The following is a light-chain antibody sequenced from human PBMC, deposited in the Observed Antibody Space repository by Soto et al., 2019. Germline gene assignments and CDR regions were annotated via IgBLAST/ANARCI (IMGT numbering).Light chain of an antibody. CDR1: QSVSSN. CDR3: QQCNSWPWT. CDR2: GAS. V-gene: IGKV3-15*01. Sequence: EIVMTQSPATLSVSPGERATLSCRASQSVSSNLAWYQQKPGQAPKLLIYGASTRATGIPARFSGSGSGTEFTLTIRSLQSEDFAVYYCQQCNSWPWTFGQGTKVEIK. J-gene: IGKJ1*01.